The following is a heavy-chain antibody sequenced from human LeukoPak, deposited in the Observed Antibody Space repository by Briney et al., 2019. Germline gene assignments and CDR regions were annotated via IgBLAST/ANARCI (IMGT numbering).Heavy chain of an antibody. CDR1: GYTFTGYY. Sequence: SVKVSCKASGYTFTGYYMHWVRQAPGQGLEWMGGIIPIFGTANYAQKFQGRVTITADESTSTAYMELSSLRSEDTAVYYCARGDYYGSGSYYAYWGQGTLVTVSS. CDR2: IIPIFGTA. D-gene: IGHD3-10*01. CDR3: ARGDYYGSGSYYAY. V-gene: IGHV1-69*13. J-gene: IGHJ4*02.